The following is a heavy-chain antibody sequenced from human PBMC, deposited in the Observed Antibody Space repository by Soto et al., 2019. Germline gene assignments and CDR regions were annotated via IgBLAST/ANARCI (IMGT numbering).Heavy chain of an antibody. V-gene: IGHV3-30*18. CDR3: AKDASVRDVYYYYGMDV. J-gene: IGHJ6*02. D-gene: IGHD6-6*01. CDR1: GFTFSSYG. CDR2: ISYDGSNK. Sequence: GSLRLSCAASGFTFSSYGMHWVRQAPGKGLEWVAVISYDGSNKYYADSVKGRFTISRDNSKNTLYLQMNSLRAEDTAVYYCAKDASVRDVYYYYGMDVWGQGTTVTVSS.